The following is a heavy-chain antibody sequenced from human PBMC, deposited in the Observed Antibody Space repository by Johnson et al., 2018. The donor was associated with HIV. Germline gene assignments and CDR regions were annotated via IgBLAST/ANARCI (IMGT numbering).Heavy chain of an antibody. CDR1: GFTFSTSG. CDR2: IWYDGSNK. V-gene: IGHV3-30*18. Sequence: QVQLVESGGGVVQPGRSLRLSCAASGFTFSTSGMHWVRQAPGKGLEWVAVIWYDGSNKYYADSVQGRFTISRDNSKNTLYLQMNSLRTEDTALYYCAKDGGRWAYSFDVWGQGTMVSVS. D-gene: IGHD3-16*01. CDR3: AKDGGRWAYSFDV. J-gene: IGHJ3*01.